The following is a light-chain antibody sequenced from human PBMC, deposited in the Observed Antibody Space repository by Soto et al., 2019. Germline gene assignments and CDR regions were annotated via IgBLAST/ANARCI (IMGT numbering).Light chain of an antibody. V-gene: IGKV3-15*01. CDR1: QSVSSN. Sequence: ETVMTQSAAILSVSPGERPTLSYRASQSVSSNLAWYQQKPGQAPRLLIYDASTRATGIPARFSGSGSGTEFTLTISSLQSEDFAVYYCQQYNTWPLTFGPGTKVDIK. J-gene: IGKJ3*01. CDR2: DAS. CDR3: QQYNTWPLT.